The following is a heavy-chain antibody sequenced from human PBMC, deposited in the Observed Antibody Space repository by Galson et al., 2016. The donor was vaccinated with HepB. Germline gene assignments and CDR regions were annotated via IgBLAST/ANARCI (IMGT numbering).Heavy chain of an antibody. Sequence: ETLSLTCAVSGVSITSSDWWSWVRQPPGQGLEWIGQIFHSGRVNYTPSLASRVTISIDTSNSHFSLRLTSVTAAGTALYYCARQYWGGPSDYWGQGTLVTVSS. V-gene: IGHV4-4*02. CDR3: ARQYWGGPSDY. CDR1: GVSITSSDW. J-gene: IGHJ4*02. CDR2: IFHSGRV. D-gene: IGHD2/OR15-2a*01.